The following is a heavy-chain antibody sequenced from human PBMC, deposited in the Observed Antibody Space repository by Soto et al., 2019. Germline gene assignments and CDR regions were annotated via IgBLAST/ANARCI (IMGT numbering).Heavy chain of an antibody. Sequence: EVQLLESGGGLVKPGGSLRLSCAASGLTFSSFALKWVRQAPGKGLEWVSLIGESGTPTYYADSVKGRFTISRDNSGNTLFLEMYSLRAEDTAVYYCARYIPGVRYYGMDVWGQGTTVTVSS. J-gene: IGHJ6*02. V-gene: IGHV3-23*01. CDR2: IGESGTPT. D-gene: IGHD2-2*01. CDR1: GLTFSSFA. CDR3: ARYIPGVRYYGMDV.